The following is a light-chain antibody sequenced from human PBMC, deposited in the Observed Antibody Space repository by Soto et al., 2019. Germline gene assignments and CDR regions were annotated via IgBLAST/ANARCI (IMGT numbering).Light chain of an antibody. CDR3: QQYGNSPPLT. Sequence: EIVLTQSPGTLSLSPGERATLSCRASQSVSSSYLAWYQQKPGQAPRLLIYGASSRATGIPDRFSGSASGTDFTLTISRLEPEDSAVHYCQQYGNSPPLTSRPGTKVDIK. J-gene: IGKJ3*01. CDR1: QSVSSSY. V-gene: IGKV3-20*01. CDR2: GAS.